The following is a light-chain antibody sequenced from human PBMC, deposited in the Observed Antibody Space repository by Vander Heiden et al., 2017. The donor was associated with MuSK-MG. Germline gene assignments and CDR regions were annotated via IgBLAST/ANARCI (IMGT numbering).Light chain of an antibody. Sequence: EIVLTQSPGTLSLSPGERATLSCRASQSVSSSQLAWYQQKPGQAPRLLIHGASNRATGIPDRFTGSGSGTDFTLTNSRLEPEDFAVYYCQHYAGSPPTFGQGTRLEIK. V-gene: IGKV3-20*01. J-gene: IGKJ5*01. CDR3: QHYAGSPPT. CDR2: GAS. CDR1: QSVSSSQ.